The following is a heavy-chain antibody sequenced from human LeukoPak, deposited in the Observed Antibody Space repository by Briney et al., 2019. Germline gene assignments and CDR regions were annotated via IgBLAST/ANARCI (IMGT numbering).Heavy chain of an antibody. CDR2: INPSGTT. J-gene: IGHJ4*02. V-gene: IGHV1-46*03. CDR1: GYIFTNYY. D-gene: IGHD2-2*01. CDR3: ARGLPATFDF. Sequence: GASVKVSCKASGYIFTNYYMYWVRQAPGQGLEWMGIINPSGTTTYAQKFQGRVTMTRDTSTGTVYMELSSLRSEDTAVYYCARGLPATFDFWGQGTLVTVSS.